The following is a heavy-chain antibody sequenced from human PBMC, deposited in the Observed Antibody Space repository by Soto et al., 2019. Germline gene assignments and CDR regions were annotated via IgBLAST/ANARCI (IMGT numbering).Heavy chain of an antibody. D-gene: IGHD3-22*01. CDR2: INPNSGGT. Sequence: QVQLVQSGAEVKKPGASVKVSCKASGYTFTDYYMHWVRQAPGQGLEWMGWINPNSGGTNYAQKFQGRVTMTRDTSISTAYMELSRLRSDDTAVYYCARGIPTMIVVDFHFDYWGQGTLVTVSS. CDR3: ARGIPTMIVVDFHFDY. J-gene: IGHJ4*02. V-gene: IGHV1-2*02. CDR1: GYTFTDYY.